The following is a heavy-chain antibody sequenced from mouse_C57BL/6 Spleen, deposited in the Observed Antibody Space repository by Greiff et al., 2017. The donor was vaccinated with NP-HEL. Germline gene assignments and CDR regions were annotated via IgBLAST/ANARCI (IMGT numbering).Heavy chain of an antibody. V-gene: IGHV5-16*01. D-gene: IGHD5-5*01. J-gene: IGHJ3*01. CDR2: INYDGSST. CDR1: GFTFSDYY. CDR3: ARDSYLPLAY. Sequence: EVMLMESEGGLVQPGSSMKLSCTASGFTFSDYYMAWVRQVPEKGLEWVANINYDGSSTYYLDSLKSRFIISRDNAKNILYLQMSSLKSEDTATYYCARDSYLPLAYWGQGTLVTVSA.